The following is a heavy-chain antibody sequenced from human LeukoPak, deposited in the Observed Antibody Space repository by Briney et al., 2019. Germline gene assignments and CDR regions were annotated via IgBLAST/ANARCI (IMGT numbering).Heavy chain of an antibody. V-gene: IGHV3-21*04. CDR2: ISSSSSYI. D-gene: IGHD6-13*01. Sequence: GGSLRLSCAASGFTFSSYSMNWVRQAPGKGLEWVSSISSSSSYIYYADSVKGRFTISRDNAKNSLYLQMNSLRVEDTALYYCAKGFRSSWCIDYWGQGTLVTVSS. CDR1: GFTFSSYS. CDR3: AKGFRSSWCIDY. J-gene: IGHJ4*02.